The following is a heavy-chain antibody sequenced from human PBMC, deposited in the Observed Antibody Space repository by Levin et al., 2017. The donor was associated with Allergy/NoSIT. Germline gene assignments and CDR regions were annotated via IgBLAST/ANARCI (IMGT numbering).Heavy chain of an antibody. D-gene: IGHD3-10*01. Sequence: SGGSLRLSCAASGYTFSSHGMHWVRQAPGKGLEWVALIWYDGTKENYADSVKGRFTISRDSSKNTLYLQMNSLRVEDTAVYYCARDISFGSGSHWGQGTLVTVSS. J-gene: IGHJ4*02. CDR3: ARDISFGSGSH. V-gene: IGHV3-33*01. CDR2: IWYDGTKE. CDR1: GYTFSSHG.